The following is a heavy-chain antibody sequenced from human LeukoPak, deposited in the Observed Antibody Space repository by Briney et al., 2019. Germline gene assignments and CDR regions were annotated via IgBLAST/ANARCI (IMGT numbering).Heavy chain of an antibody. J-gene: IGHJ4*02. Sequence: PSETLSLTCTVSGGSISSGGYYWSWIRQPPGKGLEWIGYIYHSGSTYYNPSLKSRVTISVDRSKNQFSLKLSSVTAADTAVYYCASNTEYSSLYFDYWGQGTLVTVSS. CDR1: GGSISSGGYY. CDR2: IYHSGST. D-gene: IGHD6-6*01. CDR3: ASNTEYSSLYFDY. V-gene: IGHV4-30-2*01.